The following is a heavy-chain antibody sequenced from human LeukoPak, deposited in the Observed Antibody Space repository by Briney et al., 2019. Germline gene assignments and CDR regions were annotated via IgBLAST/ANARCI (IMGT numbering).Heavy chain of an antibody. CDR2: ISYDGSNK. D-gene: IGHD3-22*01. J-gene: IGHJ4*02. V-gene: IGHV3-30*18. Sequence: PGGSLRLSCAASGFTFSSYGMHWVRQAPGKGLEWVAVISYDGSNKYYADSVKGRFTISRDNSKNTLYLQMNSLRAEDTAVYYCAKGGDSSGYYYSPFDYWGQGTLVTVSS. CDR1: GFTFSSYG. CDR3: AKGGDSSGYYYSPFDY.